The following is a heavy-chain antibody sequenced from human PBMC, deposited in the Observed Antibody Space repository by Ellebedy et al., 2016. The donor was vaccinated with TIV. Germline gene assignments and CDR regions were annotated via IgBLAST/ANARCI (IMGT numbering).Heavy chain of an antibody. D-gene: IGHD3-16*01. J-gene: IGHJ4*02. CDR3: AKDLKGLRLGELLPDY. CDR2: ISGSGGST. CDR1: GFTFSSYA. Sequence: GGSLRLXCAASGFTFSSYAMSWVRQAPGKGLEWVSAISGSGGSTYYADSVKGRFTISRDNSKNTLYLQMNSLRAEDTAVYYCAKDLKGLRLGELLPDYWGQGTLVTVSS. V-gene: IGHV3-23*01.